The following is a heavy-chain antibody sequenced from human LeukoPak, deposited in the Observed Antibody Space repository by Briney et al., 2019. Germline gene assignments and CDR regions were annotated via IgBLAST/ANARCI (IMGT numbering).Heavy chain of an antibody. CDR1: GFTFSAYG. CDR3: AKTYSNSWYFDY. Sequence: GGSLRLSCAASGFTFSAYGMHWVRQAPGKGLEWVAFIRSDGSDKQYGDSVKGRFTISRDNSKNTLFLQMNSLRAEDTAVYYCAKTYSNSWYFDYWGRGTLVTVSS. V-gene: IGHV3-30*02. J-gene: IGHJ4*02. CDR2: IRSDGSDK. D-gene: IGHD6-13*01.